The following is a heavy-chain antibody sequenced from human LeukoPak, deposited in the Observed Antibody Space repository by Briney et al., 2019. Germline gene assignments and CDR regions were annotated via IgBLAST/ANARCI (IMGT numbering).Heavy chain of an antibody. Sequence: GGSLRLSCAASGFTFSGYAMSWVRQAPGKGLEWVSFISGGGVDTTYADSVKGRFTISRDDSENTLHLQMNSLRAEDTAVYYCAHMFGDLPPPFDYWGQGTLVTVSS. D-gene: IGHD3-10*02. CDR2: ISGGGVDT. V-gene: IGHV3-23*01. CDR1: GFTFSGYA. J-gene: IGHJ4*02. CDR3: AHMFGDLPPPFDY.